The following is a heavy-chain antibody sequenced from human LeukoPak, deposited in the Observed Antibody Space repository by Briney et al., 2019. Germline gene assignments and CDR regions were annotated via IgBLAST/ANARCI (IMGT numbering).Heavy chain of an antibody. CDR1: GFTFSNYA. Sequence: GGSLRLSCAASGFTFSNYAMSWVRQAPGKGLECISGFSGSGGRTFYADSVKGRFTISGDNAKNTLFLQMNSLTAEDTAVYYCARSGAGGAFDMWGRGTMVTVSS. CDR2: FSGSGGRT. CDR3: ARSGAGGAFDM. J-gene: IGHJ3*02. V-gene: IGHV3-23*01. D-gene: IGHD3-10*01.